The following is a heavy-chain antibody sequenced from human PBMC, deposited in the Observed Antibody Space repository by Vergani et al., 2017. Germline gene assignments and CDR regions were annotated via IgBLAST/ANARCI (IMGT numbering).Heavy chain of an antibody. CDR1: GFSLSTSGVG. CDR3: AHRVAAAGTAYFDY. V-gene: IGHV2-5*02. CDR2: IYWDDDK. J-gene: IGHJ4*02. D-gene: IGHD6-13*01. Sequence: QITLKESGPTLVKPTQTLTLTCTFSGFSLSTSGVGVGWIRQPPGKALEWLALIYWDDDKRYSPYLKSRLTITKDPSKNQVVLTMTNMDPVDTATYYCAHRVAAAGTAYFDYWGQGTLVTVSS.